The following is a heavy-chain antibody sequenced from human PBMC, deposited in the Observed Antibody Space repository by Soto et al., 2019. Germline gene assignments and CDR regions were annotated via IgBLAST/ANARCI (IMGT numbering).Heavy chain of an antibody. V-gene: IGHV4-34*01. J-gene: IGHJ3*02. D-gene: IGHD1-1*01. Sequence: QVQLQQWGAGLLKPSETLSLTCAVYGGFVRSGSYYWSWIRQPPGKGLEWIGEMSHSGGTNFNPALKSRVTISVDTSKNQFSLKMISVTAADTALYYCARVERGTATTVVDAFDIWGPGTMVTVSS. CDR1: GGFVRSGSYY. CDR3: ARVERGTATTVVDAFDI. CDR2: MSHSGGT.